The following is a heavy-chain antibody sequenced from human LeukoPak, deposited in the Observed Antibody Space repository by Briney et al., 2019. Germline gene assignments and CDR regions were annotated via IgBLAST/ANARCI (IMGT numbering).Heavy chain of an antibody. CDR1: GFTFSSYE. J-gene: IGHJ5*02. D-gene: IGHD1-14*01. Sequence: GGSLRLSCAASGFTFSSYEMNWVRQAPGKGLEWVSYISSSGSTIYYADSVKGRFTISRDNAKNSLYLQMNSLRAEDTAVYYCAKSAHPERKNWFDPWGQGTLVTVSS. CDR3: AKSAHPERKNWFDP. V-gene: IGHV3-48*03. CDR2: ISSSGSTI.